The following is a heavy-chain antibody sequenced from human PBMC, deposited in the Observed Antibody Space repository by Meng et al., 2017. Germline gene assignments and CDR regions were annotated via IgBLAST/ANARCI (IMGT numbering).Heavy chain of an antibody. Sequence: QVQLVQSGAEVKTPGASVKVSCKASRYTFTSYAIHWVRQAPGQRLEWMGWINAGNGNTKYSQKFQGRVTITRDTSASTAYMELSSLRSEDTAVYYCARDRSRLSTVTLLFDPWGQGTLVTVSS. CDR2: INAGNGNT. CDR1: RYTFTSYA. D-gene: IGHD4-17*01. V-gene: IGHV1-3*01. J-gene: IGHJ5*02. CDR3: ARDRSRLSTVTLLFDP.